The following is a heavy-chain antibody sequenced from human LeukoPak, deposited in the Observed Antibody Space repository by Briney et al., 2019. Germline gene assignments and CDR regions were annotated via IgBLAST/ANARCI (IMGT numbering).Heavy chain of an antibody. V-gene: IGHV4-31*03. D-gene: IGHD3-22*01. J-gene: IGHJ3*02. CDR3: ARDMYYDSRDAFDI. CDR1: GGSISSGGYY. Sequence: SETLSLTCTVSGGSISSGGYYWRWIRQHPGKGLEWIGYIYYSGSTYYNPSLKSRVTISVDTSKNQFSLKLSSVTAADTAVYYCARDMYYDSRDAFDIWGQGTMVTVSS. CDR2: IYYSGST.